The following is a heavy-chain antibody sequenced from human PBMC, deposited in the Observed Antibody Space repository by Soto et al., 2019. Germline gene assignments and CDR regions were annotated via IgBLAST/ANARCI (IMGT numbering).Heavy chain of an antibody. CDR1: CGSISSGGYY. V-gene: IGHV4-31*03. J-gene: IGHJ6*02. CDR2: IYYSGST. Sequence: QVQLQESGPGLVKPSQTLSLTCTVSCGSISSGGYYWSWIRQHPGKGLEWIGYIYYSGSTYYNPYLKSRVTISVDTSKNQFSLKLSSVTAADTAVYYCARDLGRDYYYHGMDVWGQGTTVTVSS. CDR3: ARDLGRDYYYHGMDV.